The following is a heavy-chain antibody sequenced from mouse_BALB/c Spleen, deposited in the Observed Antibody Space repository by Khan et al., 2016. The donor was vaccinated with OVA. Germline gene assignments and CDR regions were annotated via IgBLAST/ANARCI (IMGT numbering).Heavy chain of an antibody. CDR2: ISYSGVT. V-gene: IGHV3-2*02. CDR3: ARGNYYGYDFDY. Sequence: EVQLQESGPGLVKPSQSLSLTCTVTGYSITSGYAWNWIRQFPGNKLEWMGYISYSGVTSYTPSLKSRISITRDTSKNQFFLHLNSVTTEDTATYYCARGNYYGYDFDYWGQGTTLTVSS. CDR1: GYSITSGYA. D-gene: IGHD1-2*01. J-gene: IGHJ2*01.